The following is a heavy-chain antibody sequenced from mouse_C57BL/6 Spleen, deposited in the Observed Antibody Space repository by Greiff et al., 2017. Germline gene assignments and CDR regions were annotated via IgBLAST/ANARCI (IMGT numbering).Heavy chain of an antibody. J-gene: IGHJ4*01. CDR1: GFTFSSYA. CDR3: ARPGAYYSNYEAMDY. V-gene: IGHV5-4*03. CDR2: ISDGGSYT. Sequence: EVMLVESGGGLVKPGGSLKLSCAASGFTFSSYAMSWVRQTPEKRLEWVATISDGGSYTYYPDNVKGRFTISRDNAKNNLYLQMSHLKSEDTAMYYCARPGAYYSNYEAMDYWGQGTSVTVSS. D-gene: IGHD2-5*01.